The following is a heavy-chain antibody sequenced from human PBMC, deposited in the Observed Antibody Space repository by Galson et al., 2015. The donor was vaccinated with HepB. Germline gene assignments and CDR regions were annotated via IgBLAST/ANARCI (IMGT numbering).Heavy chain of an antibody. CDR2: ISSSSSYI. V-gene: IGHV3-21*01. CDR3: ARGTDFWSGYPTPNWFDP. D-gene: IGHD3-3*01. Sequence: SLRLSCAASGFTFSSYSMNWVRQAPGKGLEWVSSISSSSSYIYYADSVKGRFTISRDNAKNSLYLQMNSLRAEDTAVYYCARGTDFWSGYPTPNWFDPWGQGTLVTVSS. J-gene: IGHJ5*02. CDR1: GFTFSSYS.